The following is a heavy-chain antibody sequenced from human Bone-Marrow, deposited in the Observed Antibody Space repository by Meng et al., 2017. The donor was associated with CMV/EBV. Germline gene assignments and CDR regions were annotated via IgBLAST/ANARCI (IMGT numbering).Heavy chain of an antibody. CDR2: IYLVDSDT. V-gene: IGHV5-51*01. J-gene: IGHJ4*02. D-gene: IGHD4-17*01. CDR1: GYSFTNYW. CDR3: ARWKTGEGFDY. Sequence: GESLKISCKGSGYSFTNYWIGWVRQMPGKGLEWMGIIYLVDSDTRYSPSFQGRVTISADKSISTAYLQWSSLRASDTAMYYGARWKTGEGFDYWGQGTLVTVSS.